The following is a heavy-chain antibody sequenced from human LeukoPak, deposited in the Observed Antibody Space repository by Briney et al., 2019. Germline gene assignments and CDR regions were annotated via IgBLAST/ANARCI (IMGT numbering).Heavy chain of an antibody. D-gene: IGHD3-3*01. CDR2: ISSSSSTI. Sequence: GGSLRLSCAASGFTLSSYSMNWVRQAPGKGLEWVSYISSSSSTIYYADSVKGRFTISRDNAKNSLYLQMNSLRDEDTAVYYCARSKRPWSGKPLDYWGQGTLVTVSS. V-gene: IGHV3-48*02. J-gene: IGHJ4*02. CDR3: ARSKRPWSGKPLDY. CDR1: GFTLSSYS.